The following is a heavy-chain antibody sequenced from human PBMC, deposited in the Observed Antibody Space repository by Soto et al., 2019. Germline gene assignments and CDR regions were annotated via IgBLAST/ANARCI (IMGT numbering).Heavy chain of an antibody. J-gene: IGHJ4*02. CDR3: ARHYNYDFWSGYPYYFDY. V-gene: IGHV4-39*01. CDR2: IYYSGST. D-gene: IGHD3-3*01. CDR1: GDSISSSSYY. Sequence: SETLSLTCSVSGDSISSSSYYWGWIRQPPGKGLEWIGSIYYSGSTYYNPSLKSRVTISVDTSKNQFSLKLSSVTAADTAVYYCARHYNYDFWSGYPYYFDYWGREPWSPSPQ.